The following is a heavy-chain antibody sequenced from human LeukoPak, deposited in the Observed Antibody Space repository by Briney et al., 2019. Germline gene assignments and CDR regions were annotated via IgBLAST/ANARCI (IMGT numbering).Heavy chain of an antibody. J-gene: IGHJ6*02. V-gene: IGHV3-11*06. CDR3: AKRTKVGATTYFYYGMDV. CDR2: ISSSSSYT. CDR1: GFTFSDYY. Sequence: GGSLRLSRAASGFTFSDYYMSWIRQAPGKGLEWVSYISSSSSYTNYADSVKGRFTISRDSAKNSLYLQMNSLRAEDTAVYYCAKRTKVGATTYFYYGMDVWGQGTTVTVSS. D-gene: IGHD1-26*01.